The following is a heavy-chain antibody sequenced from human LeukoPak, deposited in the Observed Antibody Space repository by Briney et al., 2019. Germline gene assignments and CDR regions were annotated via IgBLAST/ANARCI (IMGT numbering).Heavy chain of an antibody. CDR3: ARQITLGYCSSTSCFLFDY. Sequence: RASETLSLTCTVAGGSIISYYWSWIRQPPGKGPEWMGYIYYSGSTNYNPSLKSRVTISVDTSKNQFSLKLSSVTAADTAVYYCARQITLGYCSSTSCFLFDYWGQGTLVTVSS. D-gene: IGHD2-2*01. V-gene: IGHV4-59*08. J-gene: IGHJ4*02. CDR1: GGSIISYY. CDR2: IYYSGST.